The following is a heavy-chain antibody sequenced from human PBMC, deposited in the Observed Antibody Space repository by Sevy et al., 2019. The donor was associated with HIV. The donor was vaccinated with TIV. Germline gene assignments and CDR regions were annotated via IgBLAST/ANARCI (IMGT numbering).Heavy chain of an antibody. Sequence: GGSLRLSCAASGFTLSSYAMTWVLQTPRKGLEWVSTISGSGGSTNYADSLKGRFTISTDNSKSVLYLQMNFLRAEDTAVYYCVKNGGVLRRHYYYYMDVWGQGTTVTVSS. J-gene: IGHJ6*02. CDR3: VKNGGVLRRHYYYYMDV. CDR1: GFTLSSYA. D-gene: IGHD3-16*01. V-gene: IGHV3-23*01. CDR2: ISGSGGST.